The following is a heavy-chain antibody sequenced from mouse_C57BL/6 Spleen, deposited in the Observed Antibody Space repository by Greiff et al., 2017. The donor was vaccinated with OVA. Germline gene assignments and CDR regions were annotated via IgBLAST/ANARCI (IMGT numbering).Heavy chain of an antibody. CDR3: ARAGTGAMDY. V-gene: IGHV3-6*01. D-gene: IGHD4-1*01. CDR2: ISYDGSN. Sequence: EVQLQESGPGLVKPSQSLSLTCSVTGYSITSGYYWNWIRQFPGNKLEWMGYISYDGSNYYNPSLKNRISITRDTSKNQFFLKLNSVTTEDTATYYCARAGTGAMDYWGQGTSVTVSS. CDR1: GYSITSGYY. J-gene: IGHJ4*01.